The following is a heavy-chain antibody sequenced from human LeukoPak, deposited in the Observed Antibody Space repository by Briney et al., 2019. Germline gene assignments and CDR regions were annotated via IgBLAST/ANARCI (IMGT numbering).Heavy chain of an antibody. CDR3: AKDLLSGGNCYSIFHY. CDR2: ISGSGDST. CDR1: GFTFSSLA. J-gene: IGHJ4*02. V-gene: IGHV3-23*01. Sequence: GGSLRLSCAASGFTFSSLAMSWVPQAPGKGLECVSGISGSGDSTYYADSVKGRFTISRDNSKNTLYLQMNSLRAEDTAVYYCAKDLLSGGNCYSIFHYWGQGTLVTVSS. D-gene: IGHD2-15*01.